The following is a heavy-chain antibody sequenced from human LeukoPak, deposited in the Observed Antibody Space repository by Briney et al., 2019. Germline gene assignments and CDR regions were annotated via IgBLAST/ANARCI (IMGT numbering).Heavy chain of an antibody. Sequence: GGSLRLSCAASGFIFSNYGMSWVRQAPGKGLEWVSAISGSGRSTYYADSVKGRFTISRDNSKNTLYLQMNSLRAEDTAVYYCASNVLTGPGAFDIWGQGTMVTVSS. CDR3: ASNVLTGPGAFDI. J-gene: IGHJ3*02. D-gene: IGHD3-10*01. CDR2: ISGSGRST. V-gene: IGHV3-23*01. CDR1: GFIFSNYG.